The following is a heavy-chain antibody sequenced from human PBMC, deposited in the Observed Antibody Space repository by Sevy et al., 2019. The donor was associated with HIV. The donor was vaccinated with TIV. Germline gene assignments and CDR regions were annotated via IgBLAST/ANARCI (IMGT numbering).Heavy chain of an antibody. D-gene: IGHD3-22*01. Sequence: GGSLRLSCTASGFTFTSYEMNWVRQAPGKGLEWVSSISSSAKSIYYADSVKGRFTVSRDNAKNSLCLQMNSLRAEDTAIYYCARGPHYYYDSTSFFEYWGQGTLVTVSS. CDR1: GFTFTSYE. CDR2: ISSSAKSI. V-gene: IGHV3-48*03. J-gene: IGHJ4*01. CDR3: ARGPHYYYDSTSFFEY.